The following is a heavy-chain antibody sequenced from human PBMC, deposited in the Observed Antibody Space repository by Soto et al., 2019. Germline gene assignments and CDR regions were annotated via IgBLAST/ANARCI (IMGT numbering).Heavy chain of an antibody. CDR3: ARETRYCSSTSCSKVNNWFDP. CDR2: IYYSGST. CDR1: GGSISSGGYY. J-gene: IGHJ5*02. V-gene: IGHV4-31*03. Sequence: SETLSLTCTVSGGSISSGGYYWSWIRQHPGKGLEWIGYIYYSGSTYYNPSLKSRVTISVDTSKNQFSLKLSSVTAADTAVYYCARETRYCSSTSCSKVNNWFDPWGQGTLVTV. D-gene: IGHD2-2*01.